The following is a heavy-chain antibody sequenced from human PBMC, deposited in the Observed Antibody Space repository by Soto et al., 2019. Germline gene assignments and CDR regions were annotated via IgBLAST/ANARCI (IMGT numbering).Heavy chain of an antibody. V-gene: IGHV3-23*01. CDR3: AKDSRYCSGGSCSRQADY. Sequence: GSLRLSCAASGFTFSSYAMSWVRQAPGKGLEWVSAISGSGGSTYYADSVKGRFTISRDNSKNTLYLQMNSLRAEDTAVYYCAKDSRYCSGGSCSRQADYWGQGTLVTVSS. CDR2: ISGSGGST. D-gene: IGHD2-15*01. CDR1: GFTFSSYA. J-gene: IGHJ4*02.